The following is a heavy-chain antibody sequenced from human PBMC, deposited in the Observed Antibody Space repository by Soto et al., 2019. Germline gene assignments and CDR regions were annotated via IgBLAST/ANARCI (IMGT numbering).Heavy chain of an antibody. J-gene: IGHJ2*01. V-gene: IGHV4-59*08. Sequence: QVQLQESGPGRVMPSETLSLTCTVSDDFISSYFWSWIRQTPGKGLELIGYIDYSRSTNYNPSLKSRVTISVDTSKNQFSLKLSSVTAADTAVYYCARRTADWDFDLWGRGTLVTVSS. D-gene: IGHD2-21*02. CDR3: ARRTADWDFDL. CDR2: IDYSRST. CDR1: DDFISSYF.